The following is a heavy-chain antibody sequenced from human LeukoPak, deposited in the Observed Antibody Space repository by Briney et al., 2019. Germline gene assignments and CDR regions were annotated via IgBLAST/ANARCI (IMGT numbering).Heavy chain of an antibody. D-gene: IGHD3-9*01. CDR3: ASRKEYYDVLTGYYTRYYFDF. CDR1: GGSIRSSGYY. V-gene: IGHV4-39*01. CDR2: IYYSVST. J-gene: IGHJ4*02. Sequence: KLSETLSLTCTVSGGSIRSSGYYWGWIRQPPRTGLEWIGRIYYSVSTYYNPSLKNRVTIYLDTSKTQFSLRLSSVTAADTALYYCASRKEYYDVLTGYYTRYYFDFWGQGTLVTVSS.